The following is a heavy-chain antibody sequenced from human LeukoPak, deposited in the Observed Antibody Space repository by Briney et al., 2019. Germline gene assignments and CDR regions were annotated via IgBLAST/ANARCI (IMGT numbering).Heavy chain of an antibody. D-gene: IGHD3-22*01. V-gene: IGHV3-33*03. J-gene: IGHJ4*02. CDR2: IWYDGSNK. CDR3: AKGSGYYYLGSTPDY. CDR1: GFTFSSYG. Sequence: PGGSLRLSCAASGFTFSSYGMHWVRQAPGKGLEWVAVIWYDGSNKYYADSVKGRFTISRDNAKNSLYLQMNSLRAEDTALYYCAKGSGYYYLGSTPDYWGQGTLVTVSS.